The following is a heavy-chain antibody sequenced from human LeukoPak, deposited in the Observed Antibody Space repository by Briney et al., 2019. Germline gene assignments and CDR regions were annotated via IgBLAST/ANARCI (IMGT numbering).Heavy chain of an antibody. CDR1: GYILTGYL. CDR2: INPNSGVT. V-gene: IGHV1-2*02. CDR3: SRETRGFEY. Sequence: ASVKVSCKTSGYILTGYLIHWVRQAPGQGLEWMGCINPNSGVTHFAQKFQGRVTMTRDTSISTAYMELNSLTSDDTAIYYCSRETRGFEYWGQGTLVTVSS. D-gene: IGHD2-2*01. J-gene: IGHJ4*02.